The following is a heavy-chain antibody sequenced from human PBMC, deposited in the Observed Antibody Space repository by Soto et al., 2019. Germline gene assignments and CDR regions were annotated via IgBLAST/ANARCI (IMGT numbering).Heavy chain of an antibody. V-gene: IGHV3-33*01. D-gene: IGHD3-10*01. CDR1: GFSFSSYG. CDR3: ARDGSGDRHAFDI. CDR2: IWYDGSNK. Sequence: QVQLVESGGGVVQSGRSLRLSCAASGFSFSSYGMHWVRQAPGKGLEWVAVIWYDGSNKYYADSVKGRFTISRDNSKNTVYLLMNSLRAEDTAVYYCARDGSGDRHAFDIWVEGTMVTVSS. J-gene: IGHJ3*02.